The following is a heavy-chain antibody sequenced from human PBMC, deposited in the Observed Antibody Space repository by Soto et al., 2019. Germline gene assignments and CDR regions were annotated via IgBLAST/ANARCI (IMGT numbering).Heavy chain of an antibody. CDR2: INHSGST. D-gene: IGHD5-18*01. Sequence: SETLSLTCAVYGGSFSGYYWSWIRQPPGKGLEWIGEINHSGSTNYNPSLKSRVTISVDTSKNQFSLKLSSVTAADTAVYYCARKDTAMVGFDPWGQGTLVTVSS. CDR1: GGSFSGYY. CDR3: ARKDTAMVGFDP. V-gene: IGHV4-34*01. J-gene: IGHJ5*02.